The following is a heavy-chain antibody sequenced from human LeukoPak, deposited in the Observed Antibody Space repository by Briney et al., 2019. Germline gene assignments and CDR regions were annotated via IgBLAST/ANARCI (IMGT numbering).Heavy chain of an antibody. CDR1: GGSISSSNW. CDR3: ARVTGYMTEDYFDY. D-gene: IGHD6-13*01. V-gene: IGHV4-4*02. CDR2: IYHSGST. Sequence: SETLSLTCAVSGGSISSSNWWCWVRQPPGKGLEWIGEIYHSGSTNYNPSLKSRVTISVDTSKNQFSLRLSSVTAADTAVYYCARVTGYMTEDYFDYWGQGTLITVSS. J-gene: IGHJ4*02.